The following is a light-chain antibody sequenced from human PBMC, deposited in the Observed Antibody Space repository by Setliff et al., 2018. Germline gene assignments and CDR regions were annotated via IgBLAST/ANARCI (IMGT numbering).Light chain of an antibody. Sequence: QSVLTQPPSASGTPGQRVTISCSGSSSNIGTKTVNWYQQLPGVAPKLLIHRDSQRPSGVPDRFSGSKSGTSASLAISGLLSEDEADYFCQSYDNSLSGSGLFGTGTKGTVL. CDR2: RDS. J-gene: IGLJ1*01. V-gene: IGLV1-44*01. CDR3: QSYDNSLSGSGL. CDR1: SSNIGTKT.